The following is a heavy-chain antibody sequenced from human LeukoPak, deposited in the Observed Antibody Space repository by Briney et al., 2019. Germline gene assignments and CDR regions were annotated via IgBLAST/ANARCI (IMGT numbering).Heavy chain of an antibody. CDR3: ARGYSSSWYSFGY. CDR2: INPNSGGT. CDR1: GYTFTGYY. V-gene: IGHV1-2*02. D-gene: IGHD6-13*01. Sequence: GASVKVSCKASGYTFTGYYIHWVRQAPGQGLEWMGWINPNSGGTNYAQKFQGRVTMTRDTSISTAYMELSRLRSDDTAVYYCARGYSSSWYSFGYWGQGTLVTVSS. J-gene: IGHJ4*02.